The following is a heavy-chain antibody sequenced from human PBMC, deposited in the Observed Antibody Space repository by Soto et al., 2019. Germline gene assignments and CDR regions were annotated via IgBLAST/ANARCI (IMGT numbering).Heavy chain of an antibody. V-gene: IGHV3-21*01. CDR1: GFTFSSYS. D-gene: IGHD2-15*01. J-gene: IGHJ6*03. CDR2: ISSSSSYI. CDR3: ARALTYCSGGSCYPGNYYYYMDV. Sequence: GGSLRLSCAASGFTFSSYSMNWVRQAPGKGLEWVSSISSSSSYIYYADSVKGRFTISRDNAKNSLYLQMNSLRAEDTAVYYCARALTYCSGGSCYPGNYYYYMDVWGKGTTVTVSS.